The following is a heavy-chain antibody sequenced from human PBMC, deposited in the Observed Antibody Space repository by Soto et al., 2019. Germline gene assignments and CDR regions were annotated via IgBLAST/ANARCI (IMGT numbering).Heavy chain of an antibody. CDR2: IYYSGST. V-gene: IGHV4-59*08. J-gene: IGHJ4*02. D-gene: IGHD3-3*01. CDR1: GGSIISYY. CDR3: ARTSGVLEWLLYLEN. Sequence: SETLSLTCTVSGGSIISYYWSWIRQPPGKGLEWIGYIYYSGSTNYNPSLKSRVTISVDTSKNQFSLKLSSVTAADTAVYYCARTSGVLEWLLYLENWGQGTLVTVSS.